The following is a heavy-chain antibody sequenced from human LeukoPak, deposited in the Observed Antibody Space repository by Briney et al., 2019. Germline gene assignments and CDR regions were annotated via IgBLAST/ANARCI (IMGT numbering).Heavy chain of an antibody. CDR1: GGSISSGSYY. V-gene: IGHV4-61*02. CDR3: AREMVVPAAAGWFDP. D-gene: IGHD2-2*01. J-gene: IGHJ5*02. CDR2: IYTSGST. Sequence: SETLSLTCTVSGGSISSGSYYWSWIRQPPGKGLEWIGRIYTSGSTNYIPSLKSRVTISVDTSKNQFSLKLSSVTAADTAVYYCAREMVVPAAAGWFDPWGQGTLVTVSS.